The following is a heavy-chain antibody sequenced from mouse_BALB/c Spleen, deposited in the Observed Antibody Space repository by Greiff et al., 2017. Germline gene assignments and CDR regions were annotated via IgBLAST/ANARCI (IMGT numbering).Heavy chain of an antibody. V-gene: IGHV5-9-3*01. J-gene: IGHJ3*01. Sequence: EVHLVESGGGLVKPGGSLKLSCAASGFTFSSYAMSWVRQTPEKRLEWVATISSGGSYTYYPDSVKGRFTISRDNAKNTMYLQMSSLRSEDTAMYYCARAYYGSSWFADWGQGTLVTVSA. CDR1: GFTFSSYA. CDR2: ISSGGSYT. CDR3: ARAYYGSSWFAD. D-gene: IGHD1-1*01.